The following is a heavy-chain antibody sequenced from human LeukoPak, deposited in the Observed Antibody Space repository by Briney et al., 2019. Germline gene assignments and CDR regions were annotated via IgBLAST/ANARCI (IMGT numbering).Heavy chain of an antibody. CDR2: IIPIFGTA. Sequence: ASVKVSCKASGGTFSSYAISWVRQAPGQGLEWMGGIIPIFGTANYAQKFQGRVTITADESTSTAYMELSSLRSEDTAVYYCARTHPNSGSYSYWGQGTMVTVSS. CDR1: GGTFSSYA. J-gene: IGHJ3*01. D-gene: IGHD1-26*01. CDR3: ARTHPNSGSYSY. V-gene: IGHV1-69*13.